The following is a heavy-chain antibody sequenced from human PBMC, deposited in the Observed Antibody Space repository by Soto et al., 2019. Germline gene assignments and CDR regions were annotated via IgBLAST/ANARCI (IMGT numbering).Heavy chain of an antibody. Sequence: EVQLVESGGGLVKPGGSLRLSCAASGFTFSSYSMNWVRQAPGKGLEWVSSISSSSSYIYYADSVKGRFTISRDNAKNSLYLQMNSLRAEDTAVYYCARAFVEQWLVDPFDYWGQGTLVTVSS. V-gene: IGHV3-21*01. D-gene: IGHD6-19*01. CDR2: ISSSSSYI. CDR3: ARAFVEQWLVDPFDY. J-gene: IGHJ4*02. CDR1: GFTFSSYS.